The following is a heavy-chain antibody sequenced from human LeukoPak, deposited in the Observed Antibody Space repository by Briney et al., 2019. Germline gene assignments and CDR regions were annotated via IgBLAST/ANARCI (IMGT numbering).Heavy chain of an antibody. D-gene: IGHD3-10*01. V-gene: IGHV1-69*06. CDR1: GGTFSSYA. J-gene: IGHJ6*04. CDR3: ARGSMVRGVILLDV. Sequence: SVRVSCKASGGTFSSYAISWVRQAPGQGLEWMGGIIPIFGTANYAQKFQGRVTITADKSTSTAYMELSSLRSEDTAVYYCARGSMVRGVILLDVWGKGTTVTVSS. CDR2: IIPIFGTA.